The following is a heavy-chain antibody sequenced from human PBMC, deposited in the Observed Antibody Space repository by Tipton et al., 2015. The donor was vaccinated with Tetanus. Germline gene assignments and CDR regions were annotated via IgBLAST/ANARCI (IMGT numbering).Heavy chain of an antibody. J-gene: IGHJ3*02. Sequence: TLSLTCTVSGDSISSRNSYWSWIRQHPGKGLEWIGYIYYSGSTYYNPSLRSRVTLSVDTSNTQFSLRVTSVTAADTAVYYCARLSSSANDAHAFDIWGQGTMVTVSS. D-gene: IGHD3-22*01. V-gene: IGHV4-30-4*01. CDR3: ARLSSSANDAHAFDI. CDR2: IYYSGST. CDR1: GDSISSRNSY.